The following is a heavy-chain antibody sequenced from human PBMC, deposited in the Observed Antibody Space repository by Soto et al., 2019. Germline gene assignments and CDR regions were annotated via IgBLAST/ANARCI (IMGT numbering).Heavy chain of an antibody. CDR1: GGSTSSGGYY. CDR2: IYYSGST. D-gene: IGHD6-6*01. J-gene: IGHJ6*03. V-gene: IGHV4-31*03. Sequence: SETLSLTCTVSGGSTSSGGYYWSWIRQHPGKGLEWIGYIYYSGSTYYNPSLKSRVTISVDTSKNQFSLKLSSVTAADTAVYYCARDRSGSSVFYYYYMDVWGKGTAVTVSS. CDR3: ARDRSGSSVFYYYYMDV.